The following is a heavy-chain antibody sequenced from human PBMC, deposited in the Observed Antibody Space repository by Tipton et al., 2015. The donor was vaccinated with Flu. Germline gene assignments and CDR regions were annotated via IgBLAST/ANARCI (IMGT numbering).Heavy chain of an antibody. CDR1: GFTFESYW. CDR2: IKQDGSDK. Sequence: SLRLSCAASGFTFESYWMSWVRQAPGKGLEWVASIKQDGSDKYYVDSVKGRFTISKDNAKNSLYLQMNSLRGDDSAVYYCARAVGGSGSYWGQGTLVTVSS. D-gene: IGHD3-10*01. CDR3: ARAVGGSGSY. J-gene: IGHJ4*02. V-gene: IGHV3-7*01.